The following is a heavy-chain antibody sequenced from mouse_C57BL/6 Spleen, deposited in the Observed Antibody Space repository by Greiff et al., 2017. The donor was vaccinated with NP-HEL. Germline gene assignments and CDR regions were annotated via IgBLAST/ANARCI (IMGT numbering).Heavy chain of an antibody. V-gene: IGHV1-69*01. Sequence: VQLQQPGAELVMPGASVKLSCKASGYTFTSYWMHWVKQRPGQGLEWIGEIDPSDSYTNYHQKFKGKSTLTVDKSSSTAYMQLSSLTSEDSAVYYCARRGYDYSWFAYWGQGTLVTVSA. CDR2: IDPSDSYT. J-gene: IGHJ3*01. D-gene: IGHD2-4*01. CDR3: ARRGYDYSWFAY. CDR1: GYTFTSYW.